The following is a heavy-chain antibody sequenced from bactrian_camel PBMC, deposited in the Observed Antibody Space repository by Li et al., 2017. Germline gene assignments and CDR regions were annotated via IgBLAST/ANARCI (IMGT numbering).Heavy chain of an antibody. D-gene: IGHD3*01. Sequence: HVQLVESGGGLVQPGGSLTLSCVASGFTFSSYGMSWVRQAPGKGLEWVSSIAIDGNSSKPLYGDSVKGRFTISRGNAKNTVYLQMNGLKSEDTALYYCALGIWAALKGPNNYWGQGTQVTVS. V-gene: IGHV3-2*01. J-gene: IGHJ4*01. CDR3: ALGIWAALKGPNNY. CDR1: GFTFSSYG. CDR2: IDGNSSKP.